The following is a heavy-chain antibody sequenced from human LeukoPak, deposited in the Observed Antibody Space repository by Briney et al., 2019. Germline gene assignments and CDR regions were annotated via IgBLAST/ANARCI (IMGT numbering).Heavy chain of an antibody. J-gene: IGHJ3*02. Sequence: PGGSLRLSCAASGFTFSSYAMHWVRQAPGKGLEWVAVISYDGSNKYYADSVKGRFTISRDNSKNTLYLQMNSLRAEDTAVYYCARQVGISPVAAFDIWAQGTMVTVSS. CDR1: GFTFSSYA. CDR2: ISYDGSNK. V-gene: IGHV3-30-3*01. CDR3: ARQVGISPVAAFDI. D-gene: IGHD2/OR15-2a*01.